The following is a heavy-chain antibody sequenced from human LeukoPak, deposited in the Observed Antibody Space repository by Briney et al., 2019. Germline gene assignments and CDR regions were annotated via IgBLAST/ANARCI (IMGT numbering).Heavy chain of an antibody. D-gene: IGHD3-10*01. CDR3: ASGASYYYGSGSYYMDV. CDR1: GFTFSSYG. V-gene: IGHV3-30*02. J-gene: IGHJ6*03. Sequence: HPGGTLRLSCAASGFTFSSYGMSWVRQAPGKGLEWVAFIRYDGSNKYYADSVKGRFTISRDNSKNTLYLQMNSLRAEDTAVYYCASGASYYYGSGSYYMDVWGKGTTVTVSS. CDR2: IRYDGSNK.